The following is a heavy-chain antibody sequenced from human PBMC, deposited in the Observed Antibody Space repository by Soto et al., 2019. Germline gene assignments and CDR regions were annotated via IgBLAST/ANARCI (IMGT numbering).Heavy chain of an antibody. J-gene: IGHJ3*02. V-gene: IGHV4-34*01. D-gene: IGHD6-19*01. Sequence: PSQLLSLTCAVYGGSFSGYYWSWIRQPPGKGLEWIGEINHSGSTNYNPSLKSRVTISVDTSKNQFSLKLSSVTAADTAVYYCARVKTKWLPHDAFDIWGQGTMVTVSS. CDR1: GGSFSGYY. CDR2: INHSGST. CDR3: ARVKTKWLPHDAFDI.